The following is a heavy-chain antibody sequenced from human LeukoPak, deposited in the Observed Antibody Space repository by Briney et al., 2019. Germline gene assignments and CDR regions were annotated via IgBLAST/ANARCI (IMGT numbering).Heavy chain of an antibody. CDR3: AKDRGSYGSGSHGFDF. J-gene: IGHJ4*02. V-gene: IGHV3-23*01. CDR2: ISGSGGNT. Sequence: GGSLRLSCAASGFTFSNYGMSWVRQAPGKGLEWVSGISGSGGNTYYPDSVKDRFTISRDNSNNTLYLQMNSLRAEDTAVYYCAKDRGSYGSGSHGFDFWGQGTLVTVSS. CDR1: GFTFSNYG. D-gene: IGHD3-10*01.